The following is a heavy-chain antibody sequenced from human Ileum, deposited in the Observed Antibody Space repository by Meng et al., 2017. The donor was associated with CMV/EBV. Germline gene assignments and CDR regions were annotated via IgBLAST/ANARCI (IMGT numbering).Heavy chain of an antibody. D-gene: IGHD2-15*01. Sequence: VQLQAPGTGLVKPYQTLSHPGNASGGSITSGNYYWSWIRQPPGRGLEWIGYIYYSGSPYYKPSLKSRVTISLDTSKNQFSLNLRSVTATDSAVYYCVRQVVAASFDYWGQGALVTVSS. CDR2: IYYSGSP. J-gene: IGHJ4*02. CDR1: GGSITSGNYY. CDR3: VRQVVAASFDY. V-gene: IGHV4-30-4*08.